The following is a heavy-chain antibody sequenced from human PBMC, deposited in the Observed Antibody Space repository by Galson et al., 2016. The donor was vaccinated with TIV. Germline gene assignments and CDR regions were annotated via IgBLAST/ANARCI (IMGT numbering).Heavy chain of an antibody. J-gene: IGHJ6*02. Sequence: LRLSCAASGLSVSDNYMTWVRQAPGKGLEWVALIDSDGSTIHADSVKGRFTVSRDNSKSMVYLQMNSLRPEDTAVYFCARERRHCGNECFLRYYYGMDAWGQGTTVTVSS. CDR3: ARERRHCGNECFLRYYYGMDA. CDR1: GLSVSDNY. V-gene: IGHV3-66*02. D-gene: IGHD2-21*01. CDR2: IDSDGST.